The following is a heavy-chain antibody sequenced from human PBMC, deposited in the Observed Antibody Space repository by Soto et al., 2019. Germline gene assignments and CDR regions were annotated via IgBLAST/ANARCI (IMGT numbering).Heavy chain of an antibody. D-gene: IGHD3-10*01. V-gene: IGHV3-23*01. CDR3: AKDAISMVGGVNNWFDP. CDR2: ISGGGGVST. CDR1: GFTFISYA. J-gene: IGHJ5*02. Sequence: EVQFLESGGGLVQPGGSLTLSCAASGFTFISYAMTWVRQDPGKGLEWVSGISGGGGVSTYYADSVMGRFTISRDNSMITLYLQMNRVRAAYTAVYYCAKDAISMVGGVNNWFDPWGQGTLVTVSS.